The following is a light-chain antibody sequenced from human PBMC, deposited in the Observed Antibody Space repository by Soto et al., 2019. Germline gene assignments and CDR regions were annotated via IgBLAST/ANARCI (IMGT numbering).Light chain of an antibody. CDR3: QQDGSSPPIT. V-gene: IGKV3-20*01. Sequence: EIVLTQSPGTLSLSPGERATLSCRASQSVSSSYLAWYQQKPGQAPRLLIYGASSRATGIPDRFSGSGSGTDFPLTISRLEPEDFAVYYCQQDGSSPPITFGPGNKVDIK. CDR2: GAS. J-gene: IGKJ3*01. CDR1: QSVSSSY.